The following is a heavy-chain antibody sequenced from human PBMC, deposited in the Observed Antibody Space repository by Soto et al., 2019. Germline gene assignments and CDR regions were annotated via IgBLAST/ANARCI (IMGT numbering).Heavy chain of an antibody. CDR3: AKDLIAGNGVWEAFDM. J-gene: IGHJ3*02. D-gene: IGHD2-8*01. CDR2: LVGSGADK. CDR1: GFSFSAYA. V-gene: IGHV3-23*01. Sequence: EVQLLESGGGLVQPGGSLRLSCAASGFSFSAYAMNWVRQAPGKGLQWVSGLVGSGADKNYADSVRGRFTVSRDNPKNTLYLQMNSLRDEGTAVYYCAKDLIAGNGVWEAFDMWGRGTKVTVFS.